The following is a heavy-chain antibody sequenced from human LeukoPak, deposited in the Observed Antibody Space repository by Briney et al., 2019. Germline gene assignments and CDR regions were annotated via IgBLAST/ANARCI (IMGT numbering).Heavy chain of an antibody. Sequence: PGRSLRLSCAASGFTFSSYTMHWVRQAPGKGLEWVAVISYDESNKYYADSVKGRFTISRDNSKNTLYLQMNSLSAEDTAVYYCARRDGYDFDYWGQGTLVTVSS. CDR3: ARRDGYDFDY. CDR2: ISYDESNK. D-gene: IGHD5-24*01. CDR1: GFTFSSYT. J-gene: IGHJ4*02. V-gene: IGHV3-30-3*01.